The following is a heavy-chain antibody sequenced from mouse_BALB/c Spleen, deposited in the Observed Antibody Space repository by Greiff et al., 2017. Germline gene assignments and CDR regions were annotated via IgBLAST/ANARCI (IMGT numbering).Heavy chain of an antibody. CDR2: IRNKANGYTT. V-gene: IGHV7-3*02. D-gene: IGHD2-3*01. CDR1: GFTFTDYY. CDR3: ARDGDDGSPMDY. Sequence: EVHLVESGGGLVQPGGSLRLSCATSGFTFTDYYMSWVRQPPGKALEWLGFIRNKANGYTTEYSASVKGRFTISRDNFQSILYLQMNTLRAEDSATYYCARDGDDGSPMDYWGQGTSVTVSS. J-gene: IGHJ4*01.